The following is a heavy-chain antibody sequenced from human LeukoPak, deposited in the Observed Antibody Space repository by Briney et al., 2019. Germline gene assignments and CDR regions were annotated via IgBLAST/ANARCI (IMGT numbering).Heavy chain of an antibody. CDR2: ISSSGSTI. CDR1: GFTFSSYE. CDR3: ARRSGNYYYGMDV. D-gene: IGHD6-13*01. J-gene: IGHJ6*02. Sequence: GGSPRLSCAASGFTFSSYEMNWVRLAPGKGLEWVSYISSSGSTIYYADSVKGRFTISRDNAKNSLYLQMNSLRAEDTAVYYCARRSGNYYYGMDVWGQGTTVTVSS. V-gene: IGHV3-48*03.